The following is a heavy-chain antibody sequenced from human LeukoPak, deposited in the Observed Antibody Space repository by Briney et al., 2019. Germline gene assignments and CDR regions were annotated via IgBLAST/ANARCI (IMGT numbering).Heavy chain of an antibody. D-gene: IGHD6-13*01. CDR1: GFTFDDYG. V-gene: IGHV3-20*04. J-gene: IGHJ3*02. CDR3: ARLSYSSSFKSNAFDI. Sequence: PGGSLRLSCAASGFTFDDYGMSWVRQAPGKGLEGVSGINWNGGSTGYADSVKGRFTISRDNAKNSLYLQMNSLRAEDTALYYCARLSYSSSFKSNAFDIWGQGTMVTVSS. CDR2: INWNGGST.